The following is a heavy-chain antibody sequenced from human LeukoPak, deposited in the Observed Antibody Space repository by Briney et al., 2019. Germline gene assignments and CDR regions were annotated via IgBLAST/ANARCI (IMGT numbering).Heavy chain of an antibody. D-gene: IGHD2-15*01. V-gene: IGHV3-21*01. Sequence: AGGSLRLSCAASGFTFSDYNMHWVRQTPRKGLEWVSSISGNMNFLYYGDSVKGRFTISRDNAKNSLYLQMDSLRPEDTAVYYCARVTARHYYSGVSKGFYFDYWGQGIRVTVSS. CDR1: GFTFSDYN. J-gene: IGHJ4*02. CDR3: ARVTARHYYSGVSKGFYFDY. CDR2: ISGNMNFL.